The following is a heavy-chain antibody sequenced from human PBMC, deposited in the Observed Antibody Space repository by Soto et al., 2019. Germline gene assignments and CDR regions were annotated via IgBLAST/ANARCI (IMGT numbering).Heavy chain of an antibody. J-gene: IGHJ3*02. D-gene: IGHD3-10*01. Sequence: EVQLLESGGGLVQPGGSLRLSCAASGFTFSSYAMSWVRQAPGKGLEWVSAISGSGGSTYYADSVKGSFTISRDNSNNTLYLKMNSLRAEDTAVYYGAKDWGMVLWFGSWAFDIWGQGTMVTVAS. CDR1: GFTFSSYA. CDR2: ISGSGGST. V-gene: IGHV3-23*01. CDR3: AKDWGMVLWFGSWAFDI.